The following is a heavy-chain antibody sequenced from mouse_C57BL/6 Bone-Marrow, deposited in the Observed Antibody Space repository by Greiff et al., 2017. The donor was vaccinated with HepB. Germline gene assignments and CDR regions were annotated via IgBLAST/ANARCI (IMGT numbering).Heavy chain of an antibody. CDR3: ARKRPSLPGYAMDY. CDR2: ISSGSSTI. Sequence: EVKLMESGGGLVKPGGSLKLSCAASGFTFSDYGMHWVRQAPEKGLEWVAYISSGSSTIYYADTVKGRFTISRDNAKNTLFLQMTSLRSEGTAMYYCARKRPSLPGYAMDYWGQGTSVTVSS. V-gene: IGHV5-17*01. J-gene: IGHJ4*01. CDR1: GFTFSDYG.